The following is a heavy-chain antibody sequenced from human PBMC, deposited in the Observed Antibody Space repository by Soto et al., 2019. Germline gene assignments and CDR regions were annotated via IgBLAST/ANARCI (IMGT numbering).Heavy chain of an antibody. CDR3: ARDGLRDSSGYYVSPPYYFDY. CDR1: GFTFSSYA. J-gene: IGHJ4*02. Sequence: PGGSLRLSCAASGFTFSSYAMHWVRQAPGKGLEWVAVISYDGSNKYYADSVKGRFTISRDNSKNTLYLQMNSLRAEDTAVYYCARDGLRDSSGYYVSPPYYFDYWGQGTLVTVSS. D-gene: IGHD3-22*01. CDR2: ISYDGSNK. V-gene: IGHV3-30-3*01.